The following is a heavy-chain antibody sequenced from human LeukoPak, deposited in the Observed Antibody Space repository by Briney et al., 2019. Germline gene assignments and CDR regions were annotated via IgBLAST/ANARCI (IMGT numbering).Heavy chain of an antibody. V-gene: IGHV4-34*01. CDR2: INHSGST. Sequence: PSETLSLTCAVYGGSFSGYYWSWIRQPPGKGLEWIGEINHSGSTNYNPSLKSRVTISVDTSKNQFSLKLSSVTAADTAVYYCARRGLAAAGMGVNNWFDPWGQGTLVTVSS. D-gene: IGHD6-13*01. CDR1: GGSFSGYY. J-gene: IGHJ5*02. CDR3: ARRGLAAAGMGVNNWFDP.